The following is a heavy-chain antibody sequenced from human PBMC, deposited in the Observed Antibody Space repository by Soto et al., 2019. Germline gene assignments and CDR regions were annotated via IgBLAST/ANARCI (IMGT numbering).Heavy chain of an antibody. J-gene: IGHJ4*02. CDR1: GGTFSSYA. D-gene: IGHD3-22*01. V-gene: IGHV1-69*13. Sequence: GASVKVSCKASGGTFSSYAISWVRQAPGQGLEWMGGIIPIFGTANYAQKFQGRVTITADESTSTAYMELSSLRSEDTAVYYCARDEHYYDSSGYYRPFDYWGQGTLVTVSS. CDR3: ARDEHYYDSSGYYRPFDY. CDR2: IIPIFGTA.